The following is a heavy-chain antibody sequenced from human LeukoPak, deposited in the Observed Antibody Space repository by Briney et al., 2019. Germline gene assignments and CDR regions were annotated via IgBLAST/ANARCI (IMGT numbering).Heavy chain of an antibody. CDR2: ISSNSRTI. CDR3: ARGSYTGFDLYFDY. CDR1: GFSFSTHE. D-gene: IGHD5-12*01. J-gene: IGHJ4*02. V-gene: IGHV3-48*03. Sequence: GGSLRLSCATSGFSFSTHEMTWVRQAPGKGLESVSYISSNSRTIYYADSVKGRFTISRDNTRNSVFLQLNSLRVEDTGFYYCARGSYTGFDLYFDYWGQGTLVTVSS.